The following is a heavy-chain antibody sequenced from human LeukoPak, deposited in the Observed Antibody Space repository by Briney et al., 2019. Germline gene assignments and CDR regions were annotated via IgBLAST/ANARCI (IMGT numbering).Heavy chain of an antibody. Sequence: ASVKVSCKASGYTFTGYYMHWVRPAPGQGLEWMGRINPNNGGTNYAQKFQGRVTMTRDTYISTAYMELSRLRSDDTAVYYCARDRWPSGSTHLDYWGQGTLVTVSS. CDR1: GYTFTGYY. CDR2: INPNNGGT. V-gene: IGHV1-2*06. D-gene: IGHD5-24*01. CDR3: ARDRWPSGSTHLDY. J-gene: IGHJ4*02.